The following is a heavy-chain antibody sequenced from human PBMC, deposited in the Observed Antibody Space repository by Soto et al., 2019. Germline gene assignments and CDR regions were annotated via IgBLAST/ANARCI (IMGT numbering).Heavy chain of an antibody. Sequence: SETLSLTCSVSGDSISNSRFYWSWIRQPPGKGLEWIGYIYYSGSTNYNPSLKSRVTISVDTSKNQFSLKLSSVTAADTAVYYCAGGPTWYYYAAGGQGTLVTVSS. CDR3: AGGPTWYYYAA. CDR2: IYYSGST. J-gene: IGHJ4*02. V-gene: IGHV4-61*01. CDR1: GDSISNSRFY. D-gene: IGHD3-10*01.